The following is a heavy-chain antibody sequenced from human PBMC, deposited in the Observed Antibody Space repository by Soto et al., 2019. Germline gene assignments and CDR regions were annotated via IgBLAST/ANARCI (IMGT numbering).Heavy chain of an antibody. CDR3: GSPPGLLQYFQD. J-gene: IGHJ1*01. D-gene: IGHD3-22*01. CDR2: MFYTGNT. CDR1: GGSINNSSYY. V-gene: IGHV4-39*01. Sequence: QLQLQESGPGLVKPSETLSLTCTVSGGSINNSSYYWGWIRQPPGKGLEWIGSMFYTGNTFYNPSLKSRLTISVDTSKNQFSLKLSSVTDADTAVYYCGSPPGLLQYFQDWGQGTLVTVSS.